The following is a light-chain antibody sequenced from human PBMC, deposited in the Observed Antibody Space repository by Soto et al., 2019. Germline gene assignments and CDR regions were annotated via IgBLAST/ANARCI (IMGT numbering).Light chain of an antibody. CDR2: DVS. Sequence: QSALTQPASVSGSPGQSITISCTGTSSDVGGYNYVSWYQQHPGQAPKLMIYDVSNRPSGVSNRFSGSKSGNTASLTISGLQAEAEADYYCSSYTSSSTLEGVFGGGTKLTVL. J-gene: IGLJ2*01. CDR3: SSYTSSSTLEGV. CDR1: SSDVGGYNY. V-gene: IGLV2-14*01.